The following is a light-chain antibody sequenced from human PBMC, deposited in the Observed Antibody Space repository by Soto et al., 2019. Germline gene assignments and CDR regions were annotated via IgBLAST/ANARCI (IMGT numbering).Light chain of an antibody. CDR3: QQYGSSPLT. CDR1: QSVSSSY. J-gene: IGKJ3*01. Sequence: EIVLTQSPGTLSLSPGERATVSCRASQSVSSSYLAWYQQKPGQAPRLLIYGASSRATGIPDRFSGSGSGTDFTFTIRRLEPEDFAVYYCQQYGSSPLTFGPGTKVDIK. CDR2: GAS. V-gene: IGKV3-20*01.